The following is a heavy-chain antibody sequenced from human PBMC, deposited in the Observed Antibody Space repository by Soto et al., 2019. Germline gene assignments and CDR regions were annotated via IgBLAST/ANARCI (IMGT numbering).Heavy chain of an antibody. V-gene: IGHV3-23*01. J-gene: IGHJ6*02. CDR2: ISGSGGST. CDR1: GFTFSSYA. D-gene: IGHD1-7*01. Sequence: EVQLLESGGGLVQPGGSLRLSCAASGFTFSSYAMSWVRQAPGKGLEWVSAISGSGGSTYYADSVKGRFTISRDNSKNTLYLQMNSLRAEDTAVYYCAKNFGNYYYYYYGMDVWGQGTTVTVSS. CDR3: AKNFGNYYYYYYGMDV.